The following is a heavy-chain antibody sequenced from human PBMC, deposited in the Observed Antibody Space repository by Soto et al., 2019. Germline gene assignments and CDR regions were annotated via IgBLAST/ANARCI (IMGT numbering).Heavy chain of an antibody. CDR2: ISSSSSYI. CDR1: GFTFSSYS. CDR3: AIPVDTAMVSWFAP. J-gene: IGHJ5*02. V-gene: IGHV3-21*01. D-gene: IGHD5-18*01. Sequence: PGGSLRLSCAASGFTFSSYSMNWVRQAPGKGLEWVSSISSSSSYIYYADSVKGRFTISRDNAKNSLYLQMNSLRAEDTAVYYCAIPVDTAMVSWFAPWGQGTLVTVSS.